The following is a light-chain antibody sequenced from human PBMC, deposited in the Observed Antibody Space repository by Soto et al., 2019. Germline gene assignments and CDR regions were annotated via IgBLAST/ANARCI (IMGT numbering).Light chain of an antibody. CDR3: QQRSNWLT. J-gene: IGKJ4*01. V-gene: IGKV3D-20*02. CDR1: QSVRGTS. CDR2: DAS. Sequence: DIVLTQSPGTLSLSPGERATLSCRASQSVRGTSLAWYQQKPGQAPRLLIYDASSRATGIPDRFSGGGSGTDFTLTISSLEPEDFAVYYCQQRSNWLTFGGGTKVDIK.